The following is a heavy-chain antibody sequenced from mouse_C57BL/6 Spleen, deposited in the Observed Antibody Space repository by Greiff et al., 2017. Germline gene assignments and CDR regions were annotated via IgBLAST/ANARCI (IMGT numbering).Heavy chain of an antibody. Sequence: VQLKESGGGLVKPGGSLKLSCAASGFTFSSYAMSWVRQTPEKRLEWVATISDGGSYTYYPDNVKGRFTISRDNAKNNLYLQMSHLKSEDTAMYYCAREATAQATGDYWGQGTSVTVSS. J-gene: IGHJ4*01. D-gene: IGHD3-2*02. CDR2: ISDGGSYT. V-gene: IGHV5-4*01. CDR3: AREATAQATGDY. CDR1: GFTFSSYA.